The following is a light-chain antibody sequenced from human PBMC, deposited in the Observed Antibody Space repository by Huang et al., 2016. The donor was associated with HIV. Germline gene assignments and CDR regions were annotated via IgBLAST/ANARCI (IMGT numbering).Light chain of an antibody. J-gene: IGKJ2*01. Sequence: DIQMTQSPSSLSASVGDTVIITCRASQNISKYLNWYQQVPGRAPKLLLYGTSNWQRGVSLMRFSGRASGTDFTLTITSLQPEDAATYFCQQSYGIPRTFGLGT. V-gene: IGKV1-39*01. CDR1: QNISKY. CDR2: GTS. CDR3: QQSYGIPRT.